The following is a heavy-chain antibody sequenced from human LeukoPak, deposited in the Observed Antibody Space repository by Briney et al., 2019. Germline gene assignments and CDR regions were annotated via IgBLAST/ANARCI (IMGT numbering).Heavy chain of an antibody. CDR1: GFTFSSYG. Sequence: GGSLRLSCAAAGFTFSSYGMHLVRQAPGKGLEWVAVISYDGSNKYYADSVKGRFTISRHNSKNTLYLQMNSLRAEDTAVYYCARDDPITMTPDYWGQGTLVTVSS. V-gene: IGHV3-30*03. J-gene: IGHJ4*02. D-gene: IGHD3-22*01. CDR2: ISYDGSNK. CDR3: ARDDPITMTPDY.